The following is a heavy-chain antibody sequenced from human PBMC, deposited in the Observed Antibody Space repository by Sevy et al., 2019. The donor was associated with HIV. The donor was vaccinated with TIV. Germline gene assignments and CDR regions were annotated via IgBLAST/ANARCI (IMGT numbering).Heavy chain of an antibody. CDR1: GYTFTGYY. CDR3: ERDLAYYDSSGYLPALDYFDY. D-gene: IGHD3-22*01. V-gene: IGHV1-2*02. CDR2: INPNSGGT. J-gene: IGHJ4*02. Sequence: ASVKVSCKASGYTFTGYYMHWVRQAPGQGLEWMGWINPNSGGTNYAQKFQGRVTMTRDTSISTAYMGLSRLRSDDTAVYYCERDLAYYDSSGYLPALDYFDYWGQGTLVTVSS.